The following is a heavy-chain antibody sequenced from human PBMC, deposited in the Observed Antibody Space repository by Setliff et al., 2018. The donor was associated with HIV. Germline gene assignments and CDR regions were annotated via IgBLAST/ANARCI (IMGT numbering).Heavy chain of an antibody. D-gene: IGHD6-13*01. Sequence: SETLSLTCTVSGGSVNSQSDYWTWIRQPAGKGLEWLGHIYISRSTNYNPSFKGRVAMSVDRSKNQFSLRLSSVTAADTAVYYCARGYSSSWYDSWGQGTLVTVS. CDR1: GGSVNSQSDY. CDR2: IYISRST. J-gene: IGHJ5*01. CDR3: ARGYSSSWYDS. V-gene: IGHV4-61*09.